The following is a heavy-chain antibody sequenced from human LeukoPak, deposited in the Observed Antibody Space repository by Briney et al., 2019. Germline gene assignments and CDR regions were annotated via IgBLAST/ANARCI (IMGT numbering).Heavy chain of an antibody. Sequence: PGGSLRLSCAASGFTFSSYAMSWVRQAPGKGLEWVSAISGSGGSTYYADSVKGRFTISRDNSKNTLYLQMNSLRAEDTAVYCCAKVPARPRYFDYWGQGTLVTVSS. CDR1: GFTFSSYA. CDR3: AKVPARPRYFDY. D-gene: IGHD6-6*01. CDR2: ISGSGGST. J-gene: IGHJ4*02. V-gene: IGHV3-23*01.